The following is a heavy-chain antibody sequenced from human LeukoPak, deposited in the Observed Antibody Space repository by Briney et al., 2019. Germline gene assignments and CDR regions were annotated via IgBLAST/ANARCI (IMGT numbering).Heavy chain of an antibody. CDR3: ARVRNYDILTGRRDYFDY. J-gene: IGHJ4*02. V-gene: IGHV4-31*03. Sequence: SQTLSLTCTVSGGSISSGGYYWSWIRQHPGKGLEWIGYIYYSGSTYYNPSLKSRVTISVDTSKNQFSLKLSSVTAADTAVYYCARVRNYDILTGRRDYFDYWGQGTLVTVSS. CDR2: IYYSGST. CDR1: GGSISSGGYY. D-gene: IGHD3-9*01.